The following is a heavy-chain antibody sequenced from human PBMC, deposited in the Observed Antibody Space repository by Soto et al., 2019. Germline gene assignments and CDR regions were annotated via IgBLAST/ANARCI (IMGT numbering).Heavy chain of an antibody. CDR1: GFTFSSYA. V-gene: IGHV3-23*01. J-gene: IGHJ6*02. D-gene: IGHD6-6*01. Sequence: GGSLRLSCAASGFTFSSYAMSWVRQAPGKGLEWVSAISGSGGSTYYADSVKGRFTISRDNSKNTLYLQMNSLRAEDTAVYYCAKGADYSSSSGYYYYGMDVWGQGTTVTVSS. CDR2: ISGSGGST. CDR3: AKGADYSSSSGYYYYGMDV.